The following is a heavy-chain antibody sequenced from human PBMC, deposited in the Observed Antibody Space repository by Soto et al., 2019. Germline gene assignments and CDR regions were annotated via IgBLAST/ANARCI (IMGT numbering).Heavy chain of an antibody. D-gene: IGHD3-22*01. Sequence: SVKVSCKASGGTFSSYAISWVRQAPGQGREWMGGIIPIFGTANYAQKFQGRVTITADKSTSTAYMELSSLRSEDTAVYYCARALSQYSSGYPPWFQHWGQGTPVTVSS. J-gene: IGHJ1*01. V-gene: IGHV1-69*06. CDR1: GGTFSSYA. CDR2: IIPIFGTA. CDR3: ARALSQYSSGYPPWFQH.